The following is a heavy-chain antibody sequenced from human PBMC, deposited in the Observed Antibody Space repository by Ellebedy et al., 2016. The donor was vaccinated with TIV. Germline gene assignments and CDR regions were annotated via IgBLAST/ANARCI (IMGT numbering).Heavy chain of an antibody. CDR2: FDPEDGET. J-gene: IGHJ5*02. D-gene: IGHD3-10*01. V-gene: IGHV1-24*01. CDR1: GYTLTELS. Sequence: ASVKVSXXVSGYTLTELSMHWVRQAPGKGLEWMGGFDPEDGETIYAQKFQGRVTMTEDTSTDTAYMELSSLRSEDTAVYYCATALNYYGSGPRGEFDPWGQGTLVTVSS. CDR3: ATALNYYGSGPRGEFDP.